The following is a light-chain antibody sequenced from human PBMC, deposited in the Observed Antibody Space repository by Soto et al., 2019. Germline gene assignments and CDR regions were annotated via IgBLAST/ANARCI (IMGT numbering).Light chain of an antibody. J-gene: IGKJ4*02. CDR1: QSVGTY. CDR3: QQSCNWPRT. V-gene: IGKV1-39*01. CDR2: AAS. Sequence: DILLTQSPATLSFSVGDRVTLTCRASQSVGTYLDWYQQKLGKAPKLLIHAASRSEGGVPSRFSGSGSGTEFTLTISSLRSEDFATYYCQQSCNWPRTFGRGTKVDIK.